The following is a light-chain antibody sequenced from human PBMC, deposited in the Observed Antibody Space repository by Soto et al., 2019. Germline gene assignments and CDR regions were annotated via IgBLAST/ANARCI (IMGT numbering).Light chain of an antibody. CDR1: QDISNH. J-gene: IGKJ3*01. CDR2: DAS. V-gene: IGKV1-33*01. Sequence: DIQLTQSPSSLSASVGDRVTITCQASQDISNHLNWYQQKPGKAPNLLIYDASDLESGVPSRFSGGGSGTFFSSNINSLQHEDIANYDCQKHDGVPFFGHGTKVEIK. CDR3: QKHDGVPF.